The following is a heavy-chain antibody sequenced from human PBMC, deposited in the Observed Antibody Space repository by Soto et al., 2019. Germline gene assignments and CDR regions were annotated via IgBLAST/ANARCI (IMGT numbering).Heavy chain of an antibody. Sequence: EVQLLESGGGLVPPGGSLRLSCAASGFDFSTYGMSWVRQAPGKGLEWVSSIGGSGATTYYRDSVKGRFTISRDNSKNTMCLQMNSLRAEDTAVYYCAKLRSGSQDWGQGTLATVSS. CDR2: IGGSGATT. J-gene: IGHJ4*02. V-gene: IGHV3-23*01. CDR1: GFDFSTYG. CDR3: AKLRSGSQD. D-gene: IGHD3-3*01.